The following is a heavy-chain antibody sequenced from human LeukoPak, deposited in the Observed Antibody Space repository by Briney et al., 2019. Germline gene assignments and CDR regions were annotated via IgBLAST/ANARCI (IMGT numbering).Heavy chain of an antibody. D-gene: IGHD2-2*02. CDR1: GFTFSSYA. CDR3: ARGDSSTSCYKCGNAFDI. V-gene: IGHV3-64*01. CDR2: ISSNGGST. J-gene: IGHJ3*02. Sequence: GGSLRLSCAASGFTFSSYAMHWVRQAPGKGLEYVSAISSNGGSTYYANSVKGRFTISRDNSKNTLYLQMGSLRAEDMAVYYWARGDSSTSCYKCGNAFDIWGQGTMVNVSS.